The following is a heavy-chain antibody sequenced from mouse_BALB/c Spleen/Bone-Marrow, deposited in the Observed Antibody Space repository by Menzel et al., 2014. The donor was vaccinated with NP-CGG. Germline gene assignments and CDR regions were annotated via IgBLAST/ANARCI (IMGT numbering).Heavy chain of an antibody. D-gene: IGHD1-1*02. CDR2: VNPNNGGT. Sequence: VQLQQSGPDLVKPGASVTISCKASGYSFTGYYMHWVKQSPGKSLEWIGRVNPNNGGTSYNQKFKGKAILTGDKSSSTAYMELRSLTSEDSAVYYCAIGNYFDYWGQGTILTV. CDR3: AIGNYFDY. CDR1: GYSFTGYY. J-gene: IGHJ2*01. V-gene: IGHV1-26*01.